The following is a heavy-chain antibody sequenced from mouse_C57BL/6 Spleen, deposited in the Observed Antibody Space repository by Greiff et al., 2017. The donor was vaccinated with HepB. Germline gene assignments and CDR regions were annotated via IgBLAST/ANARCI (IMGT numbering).Heavy chain of an antibody. CDR2: IDPPDSYT. CDR3: ASSDGNSYFDY. CDR1: GYTFTSYW. Sequence: QVQLQQPGAELVKPGASVKLSCKASGYTFTSYWMQWVKQRPGQGLEWIGEIDPPDSYTNYNQKFKGKAPLTVDTSSCTAYIQLSSLASEVSAVFYCASSDGNSYFDYWGQGTTLTVSS. D-gene: IGHD2-1*01. J-gene: IGHJ2*01. V-gene: IGHV1-50*01.